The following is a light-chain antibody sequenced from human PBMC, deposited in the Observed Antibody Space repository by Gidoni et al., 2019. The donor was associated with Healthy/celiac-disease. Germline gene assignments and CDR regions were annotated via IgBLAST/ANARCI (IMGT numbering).Light chain of an antibody. CDR3: QQRSNWPPST. V-gene: IGKV3-11*01. CDR1: HSVTSY. CDR2: DAS. Sequence: IVLTQSPAILALSPGERATLCCRASHSVTSYLAWYQQKPGQAPRLLIYDASNRAAGIPARCSGSGSGTDFTLPISSLEPEDFAVYYYQQRSNWPPSTFXXXTRLEIK. J-gene: IGKJ5*01.